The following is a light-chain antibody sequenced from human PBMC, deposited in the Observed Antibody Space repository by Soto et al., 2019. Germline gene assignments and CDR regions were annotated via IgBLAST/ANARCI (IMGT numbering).Light chain of an antibody. V-gene: IGLV2-14*03. Sequence: QSVLTQPASVSGSPGQSITISCTGTSSDVGAYAYVSWYQHHPGKVPKLMIYDVGVRPSGVSNRFSGSKSGNTASLTISGLQADDEADYYCSSYTGSGSPYVFGTGTKVTVL. CDR1: SSDVGAYAY. CDR2: DVG. J-gene: IGLJ1*01. CDR3: SSYTGSGSPYV.